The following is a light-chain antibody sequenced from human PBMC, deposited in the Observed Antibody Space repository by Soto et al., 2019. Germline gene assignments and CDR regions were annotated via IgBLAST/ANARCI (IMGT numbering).Light chain of an antibody. CDR1: QSVSSY. V-gene: IGKV3-11*01. CDR3: QQRGDWPRT. CDR2: DAS. J-gene: IGKJ1*01. Sequence: EIVLTQSPATLSLSPGERATLSCRASQSVSSYLAWYQQNPGQAPRLLIYDASNRATGIPARFSGSGSGTDFTLTISSLEPEDFAVYYCQQRGDWPRTFGQGTKVDIK.